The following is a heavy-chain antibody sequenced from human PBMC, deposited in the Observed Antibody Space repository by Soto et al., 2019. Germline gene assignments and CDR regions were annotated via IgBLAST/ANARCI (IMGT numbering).Heavy chain of an antibody. CDR2: ISYDGSNK. V-gene: IGHV3-30*18. J-gene: IGHJ4*02. CDR1: GFTFSSYG. D-gene: IGHD6-19*01. CDR3: AKDGLIAVAGVLGY. Sequence: QVQLVESGGGVVQPGRSLRLSCAASGFTFSSYGMHWVRQAPGKGLEWVAVISYDGSNKYYADSVKGRVTISRDNSKNTLYLQMNSLRADDTAVYYCAKDGLIAVAGVLGYWGQGTLVTVSS.